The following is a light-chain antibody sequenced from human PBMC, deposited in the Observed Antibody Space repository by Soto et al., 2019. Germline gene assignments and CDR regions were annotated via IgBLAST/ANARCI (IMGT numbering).Light chain of an antibody. CDR3: QQGYSSAIT. V-gene: IGKV1-39*01. CDR1: QSIGKH. J-gene: IGKJ5*01. CDR2: AAS. Sequence: GDTVTIPCRASQSIGKHLNWYQQKPGKAPKFLIYAASSLQSGVPSRFSGSGSGTDFTLTVNSLQPEDFATYYCQQGYSSAITFGQGTRLEIK.